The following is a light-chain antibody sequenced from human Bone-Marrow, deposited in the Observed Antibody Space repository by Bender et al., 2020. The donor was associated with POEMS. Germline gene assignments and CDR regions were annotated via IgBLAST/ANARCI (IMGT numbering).Light chain of an antibody. CDR3: SSYAPTNAFV. CDR1: SFGVGTYNL. CDR2: EVT. J-gene: IGLJ1*01. V-gene: IGLV2-23*02. Sequence: QSALTQPASVSGSPGQSITISCTGTSFGVGTYNLVSWYQQHPGKVPKLMIYEVTRRPSGISDRFSGSKSGNTASLTISGLQSDDEADYYCSSYAPTNAFVFGIGTKVTVL.